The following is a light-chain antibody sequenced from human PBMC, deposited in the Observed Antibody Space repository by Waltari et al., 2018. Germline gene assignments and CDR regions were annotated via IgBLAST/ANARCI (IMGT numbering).Light chain of an antibody. CDR1: SSDVGNYNL. J-gene: IGLJ1*01. CDR2: EVT. Sequence: QSGLTQPASVSGSPGQSITISCTGTSSDVGNYNLVSWYLQYPGKAPKLMVYEVTKRTSGVSDRFSGSKSGNTASLTISGLQSQDEADYYCCSYAGLGIYVFGTGTKVTVL. V-gene: IGLV2-23*02. CDR3: CSYAGLGIYV.